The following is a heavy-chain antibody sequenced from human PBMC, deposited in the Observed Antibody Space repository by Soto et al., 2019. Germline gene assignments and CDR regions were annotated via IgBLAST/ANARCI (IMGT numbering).Heavy chain of an antibody. V-gene: IGHV1-69*08. CDR2: IIPILGET. Sequence: QVQLVQSGAEVKKPGSSVRVSCKASGTIFSSYTISWVRQAPGQGLEWMGRIIPILGETNSAQKFQGRVTLTADKPTNTAYMELNSLRLEYTALYYCARGLGGRMDDWGQGTTVTFSS. J-gene: IGHJ6*02. CDR1: GTIFSSYT. CDR3: ARGLGGRMDD. D-gene: IGHD3-16*01.